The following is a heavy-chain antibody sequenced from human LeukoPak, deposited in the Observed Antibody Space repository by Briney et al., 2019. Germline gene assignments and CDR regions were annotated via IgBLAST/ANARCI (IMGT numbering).Heavy chain of an antibody. Sequence: PSETLSLTCAVYGGSFSGYYWSWIRQPAGKGLEWIGRFHTSGSTNYNPSLQSRVSTSVDTSKNQFSLKLSSVTAADTAVYYCARVAAATTDDAFDIWGQGTMVTVSS. CDR1: GGSFSGYY. CDR3: ARVAAATTDDAFDI. CDR2: FHTSGST. V-gene: IGHV4-59*10. J-gene: IGHJ3*02. D-gene: IGHD6-13*01.